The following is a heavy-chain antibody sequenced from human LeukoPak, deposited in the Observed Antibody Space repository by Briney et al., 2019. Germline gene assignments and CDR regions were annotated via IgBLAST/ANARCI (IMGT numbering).Heavy chain of an antibody. CDR2: IIPIFGTA. D-gene: IGHD3-9*01. Sequence: SVKVSCKASGGTFSSYAISWVRQAPGQGLEWMGGIIPIFGTANYAQKFQGRVTITTDESTSTAYMELSSLRSEDTAVYYCARDPTYDILTGSAYYFDYWGQETLVTVSS. CDR1: GGTFSSYA. J-gene: IGHJ4*02. CDR3: ARDPTYDILTGSAYYFDY. V-gene: IGHV1-69*05.